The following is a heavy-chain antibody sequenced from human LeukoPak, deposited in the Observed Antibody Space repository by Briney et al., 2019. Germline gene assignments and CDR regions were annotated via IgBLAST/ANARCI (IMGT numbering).Heavy chain of an antibody. D-gene: IGHD1-14*01. Sequence: PGGSLRLSCAASGFTFDDYAMHWVRQAPGKGLEWVSGISWNSGSIGYADSVKGRFTISRDNAKNSLYLQMNSLRAEDTAVYYCARVLRDAVTRGYNWFDPWGQGTLVTVSS. CDR3: ARVLRDAVTRGYNWFDP. J-gene: IGHJ5*02. V-gene: IGHV3-9*01. CDR1: GFTFDDYA. CDR2: ISWNSGSI.